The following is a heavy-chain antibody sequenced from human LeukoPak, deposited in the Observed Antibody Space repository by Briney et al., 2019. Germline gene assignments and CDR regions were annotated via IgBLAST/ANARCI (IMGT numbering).Heavy chain of an antibody. J-gene: IGHJ3*02. CDR2: ISYDGSNK. D-gene: IGHD2-2*01. V-gene: IGHV3-30-3*01. Sequence: GGSLRLSCAASGFTFSSYAMHWVRQAPGKGLEWVAVISYDGSNKYYADSVKGRFTISRDNSKNTLYLQMNSLRAEDTAVYYCAREESSKDDAFDIWGQGTMATVSS. CDR3: AREESSKDDAFDI. CDR1: GFTFSSYA.